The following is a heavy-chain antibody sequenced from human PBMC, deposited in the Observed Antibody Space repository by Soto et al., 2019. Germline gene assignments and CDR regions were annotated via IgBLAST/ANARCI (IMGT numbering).Heavy chain of an antibody. D-gene: IGHD3-3*01. CDR1: GGSFSGYY. V-gene: IGHV4-34*01. CDR3: ARNGSYYDFWSGYYFGGGMDV. Sequence: LSLTCAVYGGSFSGYYWSWIRQPPGKGLEWIGEINHSGSTNYNPSLKGRVTISVDTSKNQFSLKLSSVTAADTAVYYCARNGSYYDFWSGYYFGGGMDVWGQGTTVTVSS. CDR2: INHSGST. J-gene: IGHJ6*02.